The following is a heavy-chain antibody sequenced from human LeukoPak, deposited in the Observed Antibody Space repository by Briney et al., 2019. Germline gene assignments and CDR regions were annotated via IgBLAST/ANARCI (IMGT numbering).Heavy chain of an antibody. J-gene: IGHJ4*02. CDR3: AKDYEAMVRGVGFDY. CDR2: ISGSGGST. V-gene: IGHV3-23*01. D-gene: IGHD3-10*01. CDR1: GFTFRACA. Sequence: GGPLSPSCAAPGFTFRACAISWVRRAPGRGRGGVSAISGSGGSTYYADSVKGRFTISRDNSKNTLYLQMNSLRAEDTAVYYCAKDYEAMVRGVGFDYWGQGTLVTVSS.